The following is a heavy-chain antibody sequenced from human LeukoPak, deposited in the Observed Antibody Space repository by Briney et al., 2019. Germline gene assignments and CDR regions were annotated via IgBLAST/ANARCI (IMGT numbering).Heavy chain of an antibody. D-gene: IGHD6-19*01. CDR2: IYTSGST. V-gene: IGHV4-61*02. J-gene: IGHJ4*02. CDR3: ARVWTGYSSGWYIPYYFDY. CDR1: GGSISSGSYY. Sequence: SETLSLTCTVSGGSISSGSYYWSWIRQPAGKGLEWIGRIYTSGSTNYNPSLKSRVTISVDTSKNQFSLKLSSVTAADTAVYYCARVWTGYSSGWYIPYYFDYWGQGTLVTVSS.